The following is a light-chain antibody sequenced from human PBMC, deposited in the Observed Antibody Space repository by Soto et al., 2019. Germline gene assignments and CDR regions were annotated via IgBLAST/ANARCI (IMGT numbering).Light chain of an antibody. J-gene: IGLJ1*01. CDR1: SSNIGAGYD. Sequence: QPVLTQPPSVSGAPGQRVTISCTGSSSNIGAGYDVHWYQQLPGTAPKLLIYSNNNRPSGVPDRFSVSKSGTSASLAITGLQADDEADYYCQSYDSSLSGSRVFGTGTKLTVL. CDR3: QSYDSSLSGSRV. CDR2: SNN. V-gene: IGLV1-40*01.